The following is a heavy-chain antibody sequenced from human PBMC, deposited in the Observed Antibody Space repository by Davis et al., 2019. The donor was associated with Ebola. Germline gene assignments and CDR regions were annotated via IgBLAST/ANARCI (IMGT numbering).Heavy chain of an antibody. CDR3: VRASSGSYYSVFDN. CDR2: ISSSGGTT. J-gene: IGHJ4*02. V-gene: IGHV3-48*02. CDR1: GFTFSSYS. Sequence: PGGSLRLSCAASGFTFSSYSMNWVRQAPGKGLEWISYISSSGGTTYYADFVQGRFTISRDNAKKSLYLQMNSLRDEDTAVYYCVRASSGSYYSVFDNWGQGSLVTVTS. D-gene: IGHD1-26*01.